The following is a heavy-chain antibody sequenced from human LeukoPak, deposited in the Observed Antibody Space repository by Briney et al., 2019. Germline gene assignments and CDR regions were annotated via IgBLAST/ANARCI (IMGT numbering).Heavy chain of an antibody. J-gene: IGHJ4*02. D-gene: IGHD6-19*01. CDR2: INDSGGST. CDR3: AKPAISSRGWYYDC. V-gene: IGHV3-23*01. CDR1: GFTFSNYA. Sequence: PGGSLRLSCAASGFTFSNYAMSWVRQAPGKGLEWVSAINDSGGSTYYADSVKGRFTISRDNSKNTLYLQMNSLRVEDTAVYYCAKPAISSRGWYYDCWGQGTLVTVSS.